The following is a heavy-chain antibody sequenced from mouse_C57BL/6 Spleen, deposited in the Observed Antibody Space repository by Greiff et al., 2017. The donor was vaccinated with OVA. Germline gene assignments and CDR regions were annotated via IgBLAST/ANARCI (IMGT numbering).Heavy chain of an antibody. CDR2: IYPGSGST. Sequence: QVQLQQPGAELVKPGASVKMSCKASGYTFTSYWITWVKQRPGQGLEWIGDIYPGSGSTNYNEKFKSKATLTVDTSSSTAYMQLSSLTSEDSAVYYCARSGGYYDYAMDYWGQGTSVTVSS. V-gene: IGHV1-55*01. D-gene: IGHD2-3*01. CDR1: GYTFTSYW. CDR3: ARSGGYYDYAMDY. J-gene: IGHJ4*01.